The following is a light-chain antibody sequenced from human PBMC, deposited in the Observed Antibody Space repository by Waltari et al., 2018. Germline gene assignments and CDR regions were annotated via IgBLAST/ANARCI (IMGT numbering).Light chain of an antibody. CDR1: QGINSY. Sequence: DLQFTQSPSLLSASVGDRFTITCRAIQGINSYLAWYQQKPGKAPKLLIYAASTLQTGVPSRFSGSGSGTEFTLTISSLQPEDFATYYCQHLDSYPLSVGGGTRVEIK. CDR3: QHLDSYPLS. V-gene: IGKV1-9*01. CDR2: AAS. J-gene: IGKJ4*01.